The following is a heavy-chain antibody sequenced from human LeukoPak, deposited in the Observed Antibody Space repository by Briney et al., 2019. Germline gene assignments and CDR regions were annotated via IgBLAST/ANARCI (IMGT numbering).Heavy chain of an antibody. D-gene: IGHD2-15*01. CDR3: VRGGGTSYFTDY. V-gene: IGHV3-11*04. CDR1: GFSFSDYY. CDR2: ISNSGDTL. Sequence: PGGSLRLSCAASGFSFSDYYMSWIRQAPGKGLEWLSYISNSGDTLYYADSVTGRFTISRDNAKNSLYLQMNSLRVEDTAVYYCVRGGGTSYFTDYWGQGTLVTVSS. J-gene: IGHJ4*02.